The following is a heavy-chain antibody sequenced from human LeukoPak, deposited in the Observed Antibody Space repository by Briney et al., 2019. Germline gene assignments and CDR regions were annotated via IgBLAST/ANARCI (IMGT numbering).Heavy chain of an antibody. V-gene: IGHV3-48*03. CDR3: ARGTPELFADY. CDR2: ISSSGSTI. J-gene: IGHJ4*02. CDR1: GFTFSSYE. Sequence: PGGSLRLSCAASGFTFSSYEMNWVRQAPGKGLERVSYISSSGSTIYYADSVKGRFTISRDNAKNSLYLQMNSLRAEDTAVYYCARGTPELFADYWGQGTLVTVSS. D-gene: IGHD1-26*01.